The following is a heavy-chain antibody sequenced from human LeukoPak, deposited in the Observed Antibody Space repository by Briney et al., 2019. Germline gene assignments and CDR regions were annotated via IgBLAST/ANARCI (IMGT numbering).Heavy chain of an antibody. CDR2: ISSSGSTI. CDR3: AAGYSSSWYGTENFDY. CDR1: GFTFSDYY. V-gene: IGHV3-11*04. Sequence: TGGSLRLSCAASGFTFSDYYMSWIRQAPGKGLEWVSYISSSGSTIYYADSVKGRFTISRDNAKNSLYLQMNSLRAEDTAVYYCAAGYSSSWYGTENFDYWGQGTLVTVSS. J-gene: IGHJ4*02. D-gene: IGHD6-13*01.